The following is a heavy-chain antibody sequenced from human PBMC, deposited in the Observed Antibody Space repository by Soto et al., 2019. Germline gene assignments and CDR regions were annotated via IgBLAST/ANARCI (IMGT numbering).Heavy chain of an antibody. CDR1: GFTFTSSA. CDR2: IVVGSGNT. J-gene: IGHJ5*02. Sequence: GASVKVSCKASGFTFTSSAVQWVRQARGQRLEWIGWIVVGSGNTNYAQKFQERVTITRDMSTSTAYMELRSLRSDDTAVYYCARTAEGYCSSTSCYWSRNNWFDPWGQGTLVTVSS. CDR3: ARTAEGYCSSTSCYWSRNNWFDP. V-gene: IGHV1-58*01. D-gene: IGHD2-2*01.